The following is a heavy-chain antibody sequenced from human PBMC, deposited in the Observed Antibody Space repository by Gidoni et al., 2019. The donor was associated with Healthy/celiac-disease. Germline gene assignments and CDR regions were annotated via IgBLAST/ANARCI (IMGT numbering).Heavy chain of an antibody. Sequence: QVQLQESGPGLVKPSETLSLTCTVSGGSISSYYWSWIRQPPGKGLEWIGYIYYSGSTNYNPSLKSRVTISVDTSKNQFSLKLSSVTAADTAVYYCARRHYYDSSGYFDYWGQGTLVTVSS. CDR1: GGSISSYY. CDR3: ARRHYYDSSGYFDY. CDR2: IYYSGST. J-gene: IGHJ4*02. D-gene: IGHD3-22*01. V-gene: IGHV4-59*08.